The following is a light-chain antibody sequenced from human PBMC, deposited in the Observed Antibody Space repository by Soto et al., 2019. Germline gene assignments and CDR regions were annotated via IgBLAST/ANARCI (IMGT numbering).Light chain of an antibody. CDR3: QHYNNYPLT. Sequence: DIQMTQSPSTLSASVGDRVTITCRASQSSSNWLAWYQQKPGKAPKLLIYDASSLESGVPSRFSGSGSGTEFTLTISSLQPDDFATYYCQHYNNYPLTIGGGTNVDIK. J-gene: IGKJ4*01. CDR2: DAS. CDR1: QSSSNW. V-gene: IGKV1-5*01.